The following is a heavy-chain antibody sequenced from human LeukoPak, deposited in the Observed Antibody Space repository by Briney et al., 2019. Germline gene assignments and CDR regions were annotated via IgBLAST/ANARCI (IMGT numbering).Heavy chain of an antibody. CDR3: AQGLRDFWGDAFDM. CDR1: GLTFSSYG. D-gene: IGHD5-12*01. Sequence: PGGCLRLSCEASGLTFSSYGMGWVRQGPGEGLGWVSGIRGSGSNTDYVGSVKGRFTISRDNSKNRLYLQMNSLRAEATAVYYCAQGLRDFWGDAFDMWGQGTMVTVSS. CDR2: IRGSGSNT. V-gene: IGHV3-23*01. J-gene: IGHJ3*02.